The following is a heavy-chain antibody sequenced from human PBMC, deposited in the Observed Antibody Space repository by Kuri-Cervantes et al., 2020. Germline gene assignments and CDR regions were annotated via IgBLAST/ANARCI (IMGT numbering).Heavy chain of an antibody. CDR3: AKDISGSYFYYYYGMDV. D-gene: IGHD1-26*01. J-gene: IGHJ6*02. CDR2: ISGSGGST. Sequence: GESLKISCAASGFTFSSYAMSWVRQAPGKGLEWVSAISGSGGSTYYADSVRGRFTISRDNSKNTLYLQMNSLRAEDTAVYYCAKDISGSYFYYYYGMDVWGQGNTVHVAS. V-gene: IGHV3-23*01. CDR1: GFTFSSYA.